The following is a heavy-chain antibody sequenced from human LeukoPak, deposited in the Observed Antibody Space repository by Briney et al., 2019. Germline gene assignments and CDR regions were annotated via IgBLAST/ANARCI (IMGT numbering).Heavy chain of an antibody. CDR3: AREGYYDSSGPCDC. Sequence: SETLSLTCAVYGGSFSGYYWSWIRQPPGKGLEWIGEINHSGSTNYNPSLKSRVTMSVDTSKNQFSLKLSSVTAADTAVYYCAREGYYDSSGPCDCWGQGTLVTVSS. V-gene: IGHV4-34*01. D-gene: IGHD3-22*01. J-gene: IGHJ4*02. CDR2: INHSGST. CDR1: GGSFSGYY.